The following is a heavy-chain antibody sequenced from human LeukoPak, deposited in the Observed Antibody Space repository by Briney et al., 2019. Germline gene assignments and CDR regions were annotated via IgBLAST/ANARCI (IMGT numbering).Heavy chain of an antibody. CDR2: INHSGST. J-gene: IGHJ5*02. V-gene: IGHV4-34*01. Sequence: PSETLSLTCAVYGGSFSGYYRSWIRQPPGKGLEWIGEINHSGSTNYNPSLKSRVTISVDTSKNQFSLKLSSVTAADTAVYYCARGRQQWPQTWGQGTLVTVSS. CDR1: GGSFSGYY. D-gene: IGHD6-19*01. CDR3: ARGRQQWPQT.